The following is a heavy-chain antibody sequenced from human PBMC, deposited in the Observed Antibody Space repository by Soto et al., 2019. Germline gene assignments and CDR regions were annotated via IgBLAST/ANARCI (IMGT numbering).Heavy chain of an antibody. V-gene: IGHV3-23*01. J-gene: IGHJ5*01. Sequence: EVQLLESGGGLVQPGGSLRLSCAASGFTFSSYVMSWVRQAPGKGLEWVSAISGGHTTYYADPVKGRFTISRDNSKNTLYLQMNSLGAEDTALYYCAKDYDSESYSGKYAIDSCGQGTLVSVST. D-gene: IGHD1-26*01. CDR3: AKDYDSESYSGKYAIDS. CDR1: GFTFSSYV. CDR2: ISGGHTT.